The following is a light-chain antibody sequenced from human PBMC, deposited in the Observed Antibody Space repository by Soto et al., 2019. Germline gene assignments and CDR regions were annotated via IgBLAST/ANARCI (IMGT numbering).Light chain of an antibody. Sequence: DIQLTQSPSFLSASVGDRVTITCRASQGISSFLAWYQQKPGKAPKLLIYAASTLQSGVPSRFSGSGSGTEFTLTISSLQPEDFATYFCQQLNSYPFSFGPGTKVDGK. CDR2: AAS. CDR3: QQLNSYPFS. V-gene: IGKV1-9*01. CDR1: QGISSF. J-gene: IGKJ3*01.